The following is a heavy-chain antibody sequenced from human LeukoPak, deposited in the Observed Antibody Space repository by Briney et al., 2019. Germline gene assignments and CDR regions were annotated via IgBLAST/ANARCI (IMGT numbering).Heavy chain of an antibody. CDR3: AKDLRSGYDSPVDY. V-gene: IGHV3-23*01. J-gene: IGHJ4*02. Sequence: PGGSLRLSCAASGFTFSSYAMNWVRQAPGKGLEWVSGLSGSGGSTYYADSVKGRFTISRDNSKNTQYLQMNSLRVEDTAVYYCAKDLRSGYDSPVDYWGQGTLVTVSS. CDR2: LSGSGGST. D-gene: IGHD5-12*01. CDR1: GFTFSSYA.